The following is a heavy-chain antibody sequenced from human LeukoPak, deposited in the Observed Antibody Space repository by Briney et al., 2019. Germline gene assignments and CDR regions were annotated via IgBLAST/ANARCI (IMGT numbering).Heavy chain of an antibody. CDR2: ISAYNGNT. D-gene: IGHD2-15*01. CDR1: GYTFTSYG. Sequence: ASVKVSCKASGYTFTSYGISWVRQAPGQGLEWMGWISAYNGNTNYAQKLQGRVTMTTDTSTSTAYMELRSLRSDDTAVYYCARSPLYCSGGNCYYFDYWGQGTLVTVSS. J-gene: IGHJ4*02. CDR3: ARSPLYCSGGNCYYFDY. V-gene: IGHV1-18*01.